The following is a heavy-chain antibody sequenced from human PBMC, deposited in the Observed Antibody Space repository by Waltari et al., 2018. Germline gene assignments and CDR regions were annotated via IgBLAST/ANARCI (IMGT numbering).Heavy chain of an antibody. CDR1: GLMFSNFP. Sequence: EVQLLQSGGGSVPPGGSLRLSCEASGLMFSNFPMSWVRQVPGDVLGGVSGVSASGNRTLYADSVQGRFTISRDKSKNTVYLHMSSLRGDDTAVYFCAKLRGAVTGNEGDFWGHGSRVTVSS. CDR2: VSASGNRT. V-gene: IGHV3-23*01. D-gene: IGHD6-19*01. J-gene: IGHJ4*01. CDR3: AKLRGAVTGNEGDF.